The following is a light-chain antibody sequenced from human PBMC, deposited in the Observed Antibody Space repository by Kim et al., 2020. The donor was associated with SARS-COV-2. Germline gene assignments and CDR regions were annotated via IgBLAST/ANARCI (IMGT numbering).Light chain of an antibody. J-gene: IGLJ3*02. CDR1: SLRSYY. Sequence: SSELTQDPAVSVALGQTVRITCQGDSLRSYYASWYQQKPGQAPVLVIYGKNNRPSGIPDRFSGSSSGNTASLTITGAQAEDEADYYCNSRDNGGNHRVFGGGTQLTVL. CDR2: GKN. V-gene: IGLV3-19*01. CDR3: NSRDNGGNHRV.